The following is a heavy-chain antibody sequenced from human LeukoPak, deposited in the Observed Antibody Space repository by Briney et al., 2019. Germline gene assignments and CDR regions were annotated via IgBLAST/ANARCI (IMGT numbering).Heavy chain of an antibody. CDR3: ARGYSYGGAFDY. CDR1: GGSISSGGYS. J-gene: IGHJ4*02. CDR2: IYHSGST. D-gene: IGHD5-18*01. Sequence: SQTLSLTCAVSGGSISSGGYSWSWIRQPPGKGLEWIGYIYHSGSTYYNPSLKSRVTISVDRSKNQFSLKLSSVTAADTAVYYCARGYSYGGAFDYWGQGTLVTVSS. V-gene: IGHV4-30-2*01.